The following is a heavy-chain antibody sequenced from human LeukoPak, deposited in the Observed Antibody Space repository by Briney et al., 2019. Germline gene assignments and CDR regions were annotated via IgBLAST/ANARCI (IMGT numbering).Heavy chain of an antibody. Sequence: PSETLSLTCTVSGGSISGYYWSWIRQPPGKGLEWIGEINHSGSTNYNPSLKSRVTISVDTSKNQFSLKLSSVTAADTAVYYCARVYYYDSSGPHPPDYWGQGTLVTVSS. J-gene: IGHJ4*02. D-gene: IGHD3-22*01. V-gene: IGHV4-34*01. CDR1: GGSISGYY. CDR3: ARVYYYDSSGPHPPDY. CDR2: INHSGST.